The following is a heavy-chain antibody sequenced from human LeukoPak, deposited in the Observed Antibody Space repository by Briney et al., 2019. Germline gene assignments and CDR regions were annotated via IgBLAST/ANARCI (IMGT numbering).Heavy chain of an antibody. Sequence: GGSLRLSCAAPGFTFSSYAMHWVRQAPGKGLEWVAVISYDGSNKYYADSVKGRFTISRDNSKNTLYLQMNSLRAEDTAVYYCAREENCSGGSCYFYYFDYWGQGTLVTVSS. J-gene: IGHJ4*02. CDR2: ISYDGSNK. V-gene: IGHV3-30-3*01. D-gene: IGHD2-15*01. CDR1: GFTFSSYA. CDR3: AREENCSGGSCYFYYFDY.